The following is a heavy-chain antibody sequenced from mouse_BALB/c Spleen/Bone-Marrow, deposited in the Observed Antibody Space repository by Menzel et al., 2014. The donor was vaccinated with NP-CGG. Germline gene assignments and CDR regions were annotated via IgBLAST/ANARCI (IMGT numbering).Heavy chain of an antibody. CDR3: ARGGYYFDY. Sequence: VQLKESGGGLVQPGGSLKLSCAASGFTFSSYTMSWVRQTPEKRLEWVAYISNGGGSTYYPDTVKGRFTISRDNAKNILYLQMSSLKSEDTAMYYCARGGYYFDYWGQGTTLTVSS. CDR2: ISNGGGST. J-gene: IGHJ2*01. V-gene: IGHV5-12-2*01. CDR1: GFTFSSYT.